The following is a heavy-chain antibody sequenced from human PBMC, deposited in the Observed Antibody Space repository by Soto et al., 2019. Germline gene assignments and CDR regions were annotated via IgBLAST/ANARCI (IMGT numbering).Heavy chain of an antibody. Sequence: SETLSLTCTVSGGSISSSSYYWGWIRQPPGKGLEWIGSIYYSGSTYYNPSLKSRVTISVDTSKNQFSLKLSSVTAADTAVYYCASNTRVYYDFWSGSAEGGYWFDPWGQGTLVTVSS. D-gene: IGHD3-3*01. V-gene: IGHV4-39*01. J-gene: IGHJ5*02. CDR1: GGSISSSSYY. CDR2: IYYSGST. CDR3: ASNTRVYYDFWSGSAEGGYWFDP.